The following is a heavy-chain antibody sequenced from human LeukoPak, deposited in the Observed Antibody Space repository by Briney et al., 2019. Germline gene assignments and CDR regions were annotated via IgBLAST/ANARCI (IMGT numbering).Heavy chain of an antibody. Sequence: NPSETLSLTCTVSGYSISSAYYWGWIRQPPGMGLEWIGSIYHSGSTYYNPSLKSRVTISVDTSKNQFSLKLSSVTAADTAMYYCARVSMGYNYYNMDVRGKGTTVTVSS. CDR2: IYHSGST. J-gene: IGHJ6*03. CDR3: ARVSMGYNYYNMDV. V-gene: IGHV4-38-2*02. CDR1: GYSISSAYY.